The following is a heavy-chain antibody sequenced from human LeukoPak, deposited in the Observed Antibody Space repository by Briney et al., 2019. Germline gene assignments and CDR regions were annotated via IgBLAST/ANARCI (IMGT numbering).Heavy chain of an antibody. CDR3: ARDVPCSSTSCHPDY. Sequence: SQTLSLTCTVSGGSISSGGYYWSWIRQPAGKGLEWIGRIYTSGSTNYNPSLKSRVTISVDTSKNQFSLKLSSVTAADTAVYYCARDVPCSSTSCHPDYWGQGTLVTVSS. CDR1: GGSISSGGYY. J-gene: IGHJ4*02. D-gene: IGHD2-2*01. V-gene: IGHV4-61*02. CDR2: IYTSGST.